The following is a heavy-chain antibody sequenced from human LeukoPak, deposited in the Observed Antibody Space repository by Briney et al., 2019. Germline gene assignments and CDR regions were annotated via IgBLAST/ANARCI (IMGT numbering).Heavy chain of an antibody. CDR3: ARGRTIFGVASFDY. V-gene: IGHV1-2*02. CDR1: GYTFTGYH. J-gene: IGHJ4*02. Sequence: ASVKVSCKASGYTFTGYHMHWVRQAPGQGLEWMGWIIPNSGGTNFAQKFQGRVTMTRDTSISTAYMELSRLRSDDTAVYYCARGRTIFGVASFDYWGQGTLVTVSS. D-gene: IGHD3-3*01. CDR2: IIPNSGGT.